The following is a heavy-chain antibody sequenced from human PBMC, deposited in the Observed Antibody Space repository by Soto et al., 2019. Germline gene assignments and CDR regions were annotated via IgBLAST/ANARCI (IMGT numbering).Heavy chain of an antibody. V-gene: IGHV5-10-1*01. CDR2: IDPSDSYT. CDR3: ARRVVVPAALVGMDV. CDR1: GYSFTSYW. D-gene: IGHD2-2*01. J-gene: IGHJ6*02. Sequence: GESLKISCKGSGYSFTSYWISWVRQMPGKGLEWMGRIDPSDSYTNFSPSFQGHVTISADKSISTAYLQWSSLKASDTAMYYCARRVVVPAALVGMDVWGQGTTVTVSS.